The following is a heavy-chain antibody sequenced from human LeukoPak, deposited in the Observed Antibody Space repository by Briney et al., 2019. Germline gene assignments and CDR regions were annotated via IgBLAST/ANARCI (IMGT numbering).Heavy chain of an antibody. CDR1: GFIFTNAW. CDR3: NTLLDYTTP. D-gene: IGHD4-11*01. V-gene: IGHV3-15*01. J-gene: IGHJ5*02. CDR2: IKSKTGGGTT. Sequence: GGSLRLSCAASGFIFTNAWMSWVRQAPGKGLEWVGRIKSKTGGGTTDYAAPVKGRFTISRDDSKNTLYLHMNSLKTEDTAVYYCNTLLDYTTPWGQGTLVTVSS.